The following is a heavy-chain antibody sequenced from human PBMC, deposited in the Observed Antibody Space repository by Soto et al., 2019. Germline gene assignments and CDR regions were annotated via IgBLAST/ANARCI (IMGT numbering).Heavy chain of an antibody. CDR2: IIPIFGTA. J-gene: IGHJ6*02. Sequence: SVKVSCKASGGTFSSYAISWVRQAPGQGLEWMGGIIPIFGTANYAQKFQGRVTITADESTSTAYMELSSLRSEDTAVYYCATTGYSSSGYFYYYYVMDVWGQGTTVTVSS. D-gene: IGHD6-13*01. CDR3: ATTGYSSSGYFYYYYVMDV. CDR1: GGTFSSYA. V-gene: IGHV1-69*13.